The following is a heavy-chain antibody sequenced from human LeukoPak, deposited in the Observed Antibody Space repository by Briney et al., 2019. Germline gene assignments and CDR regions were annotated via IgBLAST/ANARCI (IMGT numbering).Heavy chain of an antibody. Sequence: PGRSLRLSCAASGFTFSSYGMHWVRQAPGKGLEWVAVITYDGYYKYYADSVKGRFTISSDNSKNTLFLQMNSLRAEDTAVYYCASAHNDYGDYDFGYWGQGTLVTVSS. J-gene: IGHJ4*02. CDR1: GFTFSSYG. V-gene: IGHV3-30*03. D-gene: IGHD4-17*01. CDR3: ASAHNDYGDYDFGY. CDR2: ITYDGYYK.